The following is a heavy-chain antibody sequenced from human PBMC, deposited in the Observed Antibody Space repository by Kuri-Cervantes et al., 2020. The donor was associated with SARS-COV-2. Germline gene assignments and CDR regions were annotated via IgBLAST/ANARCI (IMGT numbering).Heavy chain of an antibody. Sequence: GESLKISCAASGFTFSNYAMSWVRQAPGKGLEWVSAISGSGGSTYYADSVKGRFTIPRDNSKNTLYLQMNSLRAEDTAVYYCAKDSRYDCWSGYYFDYWGQGTLVTVSS. D-gene: IGHD3-3*01. CDR1: GFTFSNYA. J-gene: IGHJ4*02. CDR3: AKDSRYDCWSGYYFDY. V-gene: IGHV3-23*01. CDR2: ISGSGGST.